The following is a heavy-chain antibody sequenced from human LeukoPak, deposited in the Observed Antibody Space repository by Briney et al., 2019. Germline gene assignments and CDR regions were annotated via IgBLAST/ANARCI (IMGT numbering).Heavy chain of an antibody. V-gene: IGHV1-2*02. CDR3: ARDGLWLVRGCWFDP. CDR1: GYTFTGYY. D-gene: IGHD6-19*01. CDR2: INPNSGGT. Sequence: GASVKVSCEASGYTFTGYYMHWVRQAPGQGLEWMGWINPNSGGTNYAQRFQGRVTMTRDTSISTAYMELSRLRSDDTAVYYCARDGLWLVRGCWFDPWGQGTLVTVSS. J-gene: IGHJ5*02.